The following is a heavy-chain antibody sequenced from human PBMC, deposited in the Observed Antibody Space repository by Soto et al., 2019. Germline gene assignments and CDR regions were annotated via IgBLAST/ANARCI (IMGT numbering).Heavy chain of an antibody. J-gene: IGHJ6*02. CDR3: AKGRSYYYYYGVDV. CDR1: GLTFRSYW. Sequence: GGSLRLSCAASGLTFRSYWMHWVRQAPGKGLEWVSDIIDSGASTYYADSVKGRFTISRDNSKSTLYLQMNSLRAEDTALYYCAKGRSYYYYYGVDVWGQGTTVTVSS. V-gene: IGHV3-23*01. CDR2: IIDSGAST.